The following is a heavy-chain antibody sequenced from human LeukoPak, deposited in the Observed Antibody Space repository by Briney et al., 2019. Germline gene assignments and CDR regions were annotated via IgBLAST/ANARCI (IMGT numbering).Heavy chain of an antibody. J-gene: IGHJ4*02. CDR2: ISGSGGST. Sequence: GGSLRLSCAASGFTFSSYEMNWVRQAPGKGLEWVSAISGSGGSTYYADSVKGRFTISRDNSKNTLYLRMNSLRAEDTAVYYCARTGIHDIVVVVAALGYWGQGTLVTVSS. V-gene: IGHV3-23*01. CDR1: GFTFSSYE. D-gene: IGHD2-15*01. CDR3: ARTGIHDIVVVVAALGY.